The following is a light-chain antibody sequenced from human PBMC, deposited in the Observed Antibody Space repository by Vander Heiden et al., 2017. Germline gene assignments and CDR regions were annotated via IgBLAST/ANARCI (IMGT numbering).Light chain of an antibody. CDR1: SNDIGAYDY. CDR2: DVS. J-gene: IGLJ1*01. V-gene: IGLV2-14*03. Sequence: QSALTKPASVSGSAGQSITISCTGTSNDIGAYDYVSWYQDHPCKSPKLMIYDVSSRPSGVSARFSGSKSATTASLTISELQAEDEADSYGTSSTSSIPHYFFGTGTKVTVL. CDR3: TSSTSSIPHYF.